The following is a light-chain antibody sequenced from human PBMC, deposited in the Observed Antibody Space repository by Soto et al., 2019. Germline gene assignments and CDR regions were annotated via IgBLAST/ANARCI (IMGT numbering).Light chain of an antibody. V-gene: IGLV2-23*01. Sequence: QSVLTQPASVSGSPGQSITISCTGTSSDVGSYNLVSWYQQHPGKAPKLMIYEDSKRPSGVSNRCSGSKSGNTASLTISGLQAEDEADYYCCSYAGSSTFVFGTGTKVTVL. J-gene: IGLJ1*01. CDR1: SSDVGSYNL. CDR3: CSYAGSSTFV. CDR2: EDS.